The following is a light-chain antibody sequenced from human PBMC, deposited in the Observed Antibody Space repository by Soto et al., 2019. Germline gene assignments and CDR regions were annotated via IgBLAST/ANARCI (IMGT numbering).Light chain of an antibody. CDR2: GVS. Sequence: DIVLTQSPATLSVSPGETATLSCWASQSVSDNLAWYQQRPGQAPRLLIYGVSTRATGIPARFSGSGSGTEFTLTITSLQSEDFAVYYCQQYNNWPPERTFGPGTKVEIK. J-gene: IGKJ1*01. V-gene: IGKV3-15*01. CDR1: QSVSDN. CDR3: QQYNNWPPERT.